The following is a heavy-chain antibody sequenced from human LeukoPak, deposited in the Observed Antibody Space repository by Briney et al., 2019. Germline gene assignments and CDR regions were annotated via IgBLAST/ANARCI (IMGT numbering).Heavy chain of an antibody. Sequence: ASVTVSCKASGYTFTSYGISWVRQAPGQGLEWMGWISAYNGNTNYAQKLQGRVTMTTDTSTSTAYMELRSLRSDDTAVYYCARDPRHRLWFGEETYYYYMDVWGKGTTVTISS. J-gene: IGHJ6*03. CDR3: ARDPRHRLWFGEETYYYYMDV. CDR2: ISAYNGNT. V-gene: IGHV1-18*01. D-gene: IGHD3-10*01. CDR1: GYTFTSYG.